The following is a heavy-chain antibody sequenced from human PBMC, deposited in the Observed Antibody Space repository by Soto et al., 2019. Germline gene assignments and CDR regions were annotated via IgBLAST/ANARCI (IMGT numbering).Heavy chain of an antibody. D-gene: IGHD3-9*01. CDR3: ARGGRLRYFDRVTFDWCDP. V-gene: IGHV3-21*01. Sequence: PGGSLRLSCAASGFTFSSYGMHWVRQAPGKGLEWVSSISSSSSYIYYADSVKGRFTISRDNAKNSLYLQMNSLRAEDTAVYYCARGGRLRYFDRVTFDWCDPWGQGTRVTV. J-gene: IGHJ5*02. CDR1: GFTFSSYG. CDR2: ISSSSSYI.